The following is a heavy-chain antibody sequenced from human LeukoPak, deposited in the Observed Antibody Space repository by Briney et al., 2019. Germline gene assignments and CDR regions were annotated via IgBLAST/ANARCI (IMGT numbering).Heavy chain of an antibody. D-gene: IGHD6-13*01. CDR3: ARESRSSSSRRETRTFDY. V-gene: IGHV3-21*01. J-gene: IGHJ4*02. CDR2: ISSSSSYI. Sequence: PGGSLRLSCAASGFTFSSYSMNWVRQAPGKGLEWVSSISSSSSYIYYADSVRGRFTISRDNAKNSLYLQMNSLRAEDTAVYYCARESRSSSSRRETRTFDYWGQGTLVTVSS. CDR1: GFTFSSYS.